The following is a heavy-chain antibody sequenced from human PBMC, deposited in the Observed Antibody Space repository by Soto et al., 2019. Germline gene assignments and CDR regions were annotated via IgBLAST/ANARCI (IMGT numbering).Heavy chain of an antibody. CDR3: ARAELVSGSYYYGMDV. D-gene: IGHD3-22*01. CDR2: IYHSGST. V-gene: IGHV4-4*02. CDR1: GGPISSSNW. J-gene: IGHJ6*02. Sequence: SETLSLTCAVSGGPISSSNWWSWVRQPPGKGLEWIGEIYHSGSTNYNPSLKSRVTISVDKSKNQFSLKLSSVTAADTAVYYCARAELVSGSYYYGMDVWGQGTTVTVSS.